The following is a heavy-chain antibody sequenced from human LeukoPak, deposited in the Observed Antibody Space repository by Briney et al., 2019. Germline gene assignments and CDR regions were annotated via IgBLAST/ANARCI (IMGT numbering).Heavy chain of an antibody. CDR2: IYYSGIT. CDR3: ARGDDYYYYMDV. CDR1: GGSISSGDYY. J-gene: IGHJ6*03. Sequence: KPSQTLSLXCTVSGGSISSGDYYWSWIRQPPEKGLECIGYIYYSGITYYNPSLKSRVTISVDTSKNQFSLKLSSVTAADTAVYYCARGDDYYYYMDVWGKGTTVTVSS. V-gene: IGHV4-30-4*08.